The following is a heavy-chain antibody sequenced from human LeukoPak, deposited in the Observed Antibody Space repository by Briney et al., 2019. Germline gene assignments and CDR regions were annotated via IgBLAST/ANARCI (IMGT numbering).Heavy chain of an antibody. D-gene: IGHD1-26*01. Sequence: GASVKVSCKASGGTFSSYAISWVRQAPGQGLEWMGGIIPIFGTANYAQKFQGRVTITTDGSTSTAYMELSSLRSEDTAVYYCAAKSGSCFDPWGQGTLVTVSS. J-gene: IGHJ5*02. CDR2: IIPIFGTA. V-gene: IGHV1-69*05. CDR1: GGTFSSYA. CDR3: AAKSGSCFDP.